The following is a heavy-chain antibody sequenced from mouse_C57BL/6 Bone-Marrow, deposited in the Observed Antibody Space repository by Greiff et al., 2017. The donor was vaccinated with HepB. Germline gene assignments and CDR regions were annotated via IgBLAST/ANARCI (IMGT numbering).Heavy chain of an antibody. Sequence: QVQLQQPGAELVKPGASVKLSCKASGYTFTSYWMHWVKQRPGQGLEWIGMIHPNSGSTNYNEKFKSKATLTVDKSSSTAYMQLSSLTSEDSAVYYCARLRGTTVVARAMDYWGQGNSVTVSS. V-gene: IGHV1-64*01. J-gene: IGHJ4*01. D-gene: IGHD1-1*01. CDR3: ARLRGTTVVARAMDY. CDR2: IHPNSGST. CDR1: GYTFTSYW.